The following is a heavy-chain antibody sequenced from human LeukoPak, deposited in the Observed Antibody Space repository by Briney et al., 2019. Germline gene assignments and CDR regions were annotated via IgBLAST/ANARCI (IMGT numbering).Heavy chain of an antibody. Sequence: GGSLRLSCAASGFTVSSNYMSWVRQAPGKGLEWVSVIYSGGSTYYADSVKGRFTISRDNSKNTLYLQMNSLRAEDTAVYYCAREFHYDFVLSYWGQGTLVTVSS. V-gene: IGHV3-66*01. D-gene: IGHD3-3*01. CDR1: GFTVSSNY. CDR2: IYSGGST. J-gene: IGHJ4*02. CDR3: AREFHYDFVLSY.